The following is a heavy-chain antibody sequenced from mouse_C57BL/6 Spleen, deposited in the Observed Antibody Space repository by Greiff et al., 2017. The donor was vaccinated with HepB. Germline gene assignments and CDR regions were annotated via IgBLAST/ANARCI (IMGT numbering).Heavy chain of an antibody. Sequence: EVHLVESGGGLVKPGGSLKLSCAASGFTFSDYGMHWVRQAPEKGLEWVAYISSGSSTIYYADTVKGRFTISRDNAKNTLFLQMTSLRSEDTAMYYCARSLYGNYYAMDYWGQGTSVTVSS. D-gene: IGHD2-1*01. CDR3: ARSLYGNYYAMDY. J-gene: IGHJ4*01. CDR1: GFTFSDYG. V-gene: IGHV5-17*01. CDR2: ISSGSSTI.